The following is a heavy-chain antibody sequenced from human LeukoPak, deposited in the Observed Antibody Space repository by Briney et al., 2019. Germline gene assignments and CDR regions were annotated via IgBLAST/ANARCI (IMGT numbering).Heavy chain of an antibody. V-gene: IGHV4-34*01. D-gene: IGHD6-6*01. Sequence: SETLSLTCTVSGGSLSDYYWTWVRQPPGKGLEWIGEIYHSGSTNYNPSLKSRVTISVDKSKNQFSLKLSSVTAADTAVYYCARRYSSSRHPQYYYYYMDVWGKGTTVTVSS. CDR1: GGSLSDYY. CDR3: ARRYSSSRHPQYYYYYMDV. J-gene: IGHJ6*03. CDR2: IYHSGST.